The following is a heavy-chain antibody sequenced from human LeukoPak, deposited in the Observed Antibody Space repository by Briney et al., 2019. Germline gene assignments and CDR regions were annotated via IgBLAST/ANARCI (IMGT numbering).Heavy chain of an antibody. CDR2: ISAYNGNT. D-gene: IGHD1-26*01. CDR1: GYTFTSYG. CDR3: ARELLVGVQDGAFDI. V-gene: IGHV1-18*01. Sequence: ASVKVSCKASGYTFTSYGISWVRQAPGQGLEWMGWISAYNGNTNYAQKLQGRVTMTTDTSTSTAYMELRSLRSDDTAVYYCARELLVGVQDGAFDIWGQGTMVTVSS. J-gene: IGHJ3*02.